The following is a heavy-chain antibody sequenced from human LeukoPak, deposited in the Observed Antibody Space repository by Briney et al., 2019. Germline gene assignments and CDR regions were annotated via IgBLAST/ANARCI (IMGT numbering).Heavy chain of an antibody. CDR2: LYSDDRT. Sequence: QPGGSLRLSCAASGFTVSSTYMAWVRQAPGKGLEWVSVLYSDDRTYYADSVKGRFSISRDNSKNTLYLHMSGLRAEDTAVYYCARDSAVPAARPGYYYYFFDVWGQGTTVTVSS. CDR1: GFTVSSTY. V-gene: IGHV3-53*01. CDR3: ARDSAVPAARPGYYYYFFDV. J-gene: IGHJ6*02. D-gene: IGHD2-2*02.